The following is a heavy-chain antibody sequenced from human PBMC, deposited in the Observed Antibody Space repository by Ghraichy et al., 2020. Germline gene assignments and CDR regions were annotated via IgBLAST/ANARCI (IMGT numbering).Heavy chain of an antibody. V-gene: IGHV3-7*03. J-gene: IGHJ4*02. D-gene: IGHD2-15*01. Sequence: ETLSLTCEGSGFTFSNYWMTWVRQAPGKGLEWVANIKQDGSEKNYVDSVKGRFTISRDNAKKSLDLQMNSLRAEDTAVYYCAGGPGWTVHHWGQGTLATVSS. CDR2: IKQDGSEK. CDR3: AGGPGWTVHH. CDR1: GFTFSNYW.